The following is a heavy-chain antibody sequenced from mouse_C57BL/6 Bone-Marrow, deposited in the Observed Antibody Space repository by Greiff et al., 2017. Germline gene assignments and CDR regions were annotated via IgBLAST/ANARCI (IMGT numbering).Heavy chain of an antibody. D-gene: IGHD2-1*01. V-gene: IGHV5-6*01. Sequence: EVKVVESGGDLVKPGGSLKLSCAASGFTFSSYGMSWVRQTPDKRLEWVATISSGGSYTYYPDSVKGRFTISRDNATNTRYLQMSSLKSEDTAMYYCSRVYYGNGDYWGQGTTLTVSS. J-gene: IGHJ2*01. CDR2: ISSGGSYT. CDR1: GFTFSSYG. CDR3: SRVYYGNGDY.